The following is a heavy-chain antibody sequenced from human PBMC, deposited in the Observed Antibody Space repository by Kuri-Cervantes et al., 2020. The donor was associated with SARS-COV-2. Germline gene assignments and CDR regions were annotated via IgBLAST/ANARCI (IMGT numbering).Heavy chain of an antibody. CDR2: VKTNSGNT. J-gene: IGHJ6*03. V-gene: IGHV1-8*01. Sequence: ASVKVSCKAPETTFPNYDINWVRQATGQGLEWMGMVKTNSGNTLYAQIFQGRVTMTRDTSTSTVYMELSSLTSEDTAIYYCARDALMNNGYHRDYYFYMDVWGKGTTVTVSS. CDR3: ARDALMNNGYHRDYYFYMDV. D-gene: IGHD2-8*01. CDR1: ETTFPNYD.